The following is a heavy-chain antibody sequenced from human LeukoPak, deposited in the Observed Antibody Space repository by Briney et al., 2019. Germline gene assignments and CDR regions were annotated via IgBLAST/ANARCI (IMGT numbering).Heavy chain of an antibody. D-gene: IGHD3/OR15-3a*01. J-gene: IGHJ4*02. CDR1: GGFLSSYY. V-gene: IGHV4-39*01. CDR3: ARQTGSGLFTLP. Sequence: SDTLSLTCTVSGGFLSSYYWSWIRQPPGKGLEWIGSIYYTGNTYYNASLKSRVTISIDTSKNQISLRLTSVTAADTAMYYCARQTGSGLFTLPGGQGTLVTVSS. CDR2: IYYTGNT.